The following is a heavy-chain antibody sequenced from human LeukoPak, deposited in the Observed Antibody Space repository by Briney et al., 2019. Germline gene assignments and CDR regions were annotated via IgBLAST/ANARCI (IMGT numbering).Heavy chain of an antibody. CDR3: ARDFGYCRGGSCYTRMDV. CDR2: IKEDGGEK. CDR1: GFTFSSTC. Sequence: GGSLRLSCAASGFTFSSTCMSWVRQAPGKGLEWVSNIKEDGGEKNYVDSVKGRFIISRDNVKNSLYLQMNSLRDEDTAVYYCARDFGYCRGGSCYTRMDVWGKGTTVTVSS. V-gene: IGHV3-7*01. D-gene: IGHD2-15*01. J-gene: IGHJ6*03.